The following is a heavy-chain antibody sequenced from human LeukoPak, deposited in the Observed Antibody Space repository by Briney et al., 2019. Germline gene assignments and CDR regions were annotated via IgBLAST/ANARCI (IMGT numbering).Heavy chain of an antibody. CDR1: GFTFSRYS. Sequence: GGSLRPSCAASGFTFSRYSMNWVRQAPGKGLEWVADISTSSSSIYYADSVKGRFAISRDNAKNSLYLQMNSLRAEDTAVYYCARGLATTLTNWGQGTLVTVSS. CDR2: ISTSSSSI. CDR3: ARGLATTLTN. V-gene: IGHV3-48*01. J-gene: IGHJ4*02. D-gene: IGHD4-11*01.